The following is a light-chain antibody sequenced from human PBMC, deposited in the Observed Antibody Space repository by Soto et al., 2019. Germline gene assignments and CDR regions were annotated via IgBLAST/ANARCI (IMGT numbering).Light chain of an antibody. V-gene: IGKV3-20*01. Sequence: EIVLTQSPGTLSLSPGERATLSCRANQSVSSSYLAWYQQKPGQAPRLLIYGASSRATGIPDRFSSSGSGTDFTLTISRLEPEDFAVYYCQQYDSSPITFAQGTRLEIK. J-gene: IGKJ5*01. CDR3: QQYDSSPIT. CDR1: QSVSSSY. CDR2: GAS.